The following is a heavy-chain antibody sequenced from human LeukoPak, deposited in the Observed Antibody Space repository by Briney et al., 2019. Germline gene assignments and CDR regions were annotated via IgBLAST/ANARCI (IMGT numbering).Heavy chain of an antibody. J-gene: IGHJ6*02. CDR3: ARGWISGWDSPYYYYGMDV. Sequence: GASVKVSCKASGYTFTSYYMHWVRQAPGQGLEWMGIINPSGGSTSYAQKFQGRVTMTRDTSTSTVYMELSSLRSEDTAVYYCARGWISGWDSPYYYYGMDVWGQGTTVTVSS. D-gene: IGHD6-19*01. V-gene: IGHV1-46*01. CDR2: INPSGGST. CDR1: GYTFTSYY.